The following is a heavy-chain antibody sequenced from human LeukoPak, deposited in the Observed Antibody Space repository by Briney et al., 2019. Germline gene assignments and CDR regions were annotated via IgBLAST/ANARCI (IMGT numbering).Heavy chain of an antibody. CDR1: GFTFTDHY. CDR3: VRDFDWGPDY. V-gene: IGHV1-2*02. J-gene: IGHJ4*02. Sequence: GASVKVSCKASGFTFTDHYMHWVRQVPGQGVEWMGWINGNSGATFYAQKFQDRITVTRDKSISTMYLELNRLTTDDTAVYYCVRDFDWGPDYWGQGTLVAVSS. CDR2: INGNSGAT. D-gene: IGHD3-9*01.